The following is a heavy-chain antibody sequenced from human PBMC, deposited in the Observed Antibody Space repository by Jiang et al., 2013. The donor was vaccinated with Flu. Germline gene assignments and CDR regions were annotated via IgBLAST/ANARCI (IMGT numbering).Heavy chain of an antibody. V-gene: IGHV4-59*08. CDR3: ARRGAGSGRYYFDY. CDR2: IYYSGST. Sequence: WIRQPPGKGLEWIGYIYYSGSTNYNPSLKSRVTISVDTSKNQFSLKLSSVTAADTAVYYCARRGAGSGRYYFDYWGQGTLVTVSS. D-gene: IGHD1-14*01. J-gene: IGHJ4*02.